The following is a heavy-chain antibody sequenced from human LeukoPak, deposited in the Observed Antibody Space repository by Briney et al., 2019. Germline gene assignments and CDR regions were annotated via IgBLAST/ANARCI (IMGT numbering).Heavy chain of an antibody. V-gene: IGHV3-9*01. J-gene: IGHJ4*02. CDR2: ISWNSGSI. D-gene: IGHD3-22*01. Sequence: PGRSLRLSCAASGFTFDDYAMHWVRQAQGKGLEGVSGISWNSGSIVYADSVKGGFTICRENGKKSLYMEMNRLRDEDRALYNRAKAALTYYYDSSGYPSYFDYWGQGTLVTVSS. CDR1: GFTFDDYA. CDR3: AKAALTYYYDSSGYPSYFDY.